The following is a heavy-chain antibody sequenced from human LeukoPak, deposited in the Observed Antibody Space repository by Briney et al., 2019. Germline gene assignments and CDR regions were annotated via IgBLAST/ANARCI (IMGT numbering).Heavy chain of an antibody. CDR2: IYSGGST. CDR3: ARGVAAAGFDY. J-gene: IGHJ4*02. Sequence: PGGSLRLSCAASGFTVSSNNMSGVRQAPGKGLEWVSVIYSGGSTYYADSVKGRFTISRDNSKNTLYLQMNSLRAEDTAVYYCARGVAAAGFDYWGQGTLVTVSS. CDR1: GFTVSSNN. D-gene: IGHD6-13*01. V-gene: IGHV3-53*01.